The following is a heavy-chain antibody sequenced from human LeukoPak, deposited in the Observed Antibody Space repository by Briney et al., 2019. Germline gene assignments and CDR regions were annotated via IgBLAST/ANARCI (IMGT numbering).Heavy chain of an antibody. Sequence: PGGSLRLSCVASGFTFRTYRMHWVRQAPGKGLEWASAISGSGGSTYYADSVKGRFTISRDNSKNTLYLQMNSLRAEDTAVYYCAKGGGDWDYYYYGMDVWGQGTTVTVSS. CDR3: AKGGGDWDYYYYGMDV. J-gene: IGHJ6*02. CDR2: ISGSGGST. CDR1: GFTFRTYR. V-gene: IGHV3-23*01. D-gene: IGHD2-21*02.